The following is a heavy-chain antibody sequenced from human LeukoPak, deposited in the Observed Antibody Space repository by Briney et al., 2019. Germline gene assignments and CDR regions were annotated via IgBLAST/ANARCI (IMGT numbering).Heavy chain of an antibody. J-gene: IGHJ4*02. CDR3: ARGEDSSGYYYVFDY. Sequence: SVKVSCKAPGGTFSSYAISWVRQAPGQGLEWMGGIIPIFGTANYAQKFKGRVTITTDESTSTAYMELSSLRSEDTAVYYCARGEDSSGYYYVFDYWGQGTLVTVSS. V-gene: IGHV1-69*05. D-gene: IGHD3-22*01. CDR2: IIPIFGTA. CDR1: GGTFSSYA.